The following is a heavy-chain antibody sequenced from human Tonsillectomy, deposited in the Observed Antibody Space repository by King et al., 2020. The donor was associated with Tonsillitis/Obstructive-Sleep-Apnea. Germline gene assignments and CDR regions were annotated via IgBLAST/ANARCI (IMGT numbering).Heavy chain of an antibody. CDR2: IIPIFHTA. Sequence: AQLVQSGAEVKKPGSSVKVSCKASGGIFINYAITWVRQAPGQGLEWMGGIIPIFHTANYAQKFQGRVTITADESTSTAYMELSSLRSEDTAVYYCARVRIVGPTDRMYYFDYWGQGTLVTVSS. J-gene: IGHJ4*02. CDR1: GGIFINYA. CDR3: ARVRIVGPTDRMYYFDY. V-gene: IGHV1-69*01. D-gene: IGHD1-26*01.